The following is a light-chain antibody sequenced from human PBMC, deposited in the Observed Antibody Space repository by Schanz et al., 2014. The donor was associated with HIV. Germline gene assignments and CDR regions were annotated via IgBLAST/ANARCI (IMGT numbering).Light chain of an antibody. V-gene: IGLV2-14*01. Sequence: QSALTQPASVSGSPGQSITISCTGTSSDVGGYKYVSWYQQYPGKAPKLMIYEVSKRPSGVPDRFSGSKSGTSASLAISGLQSEDEADYYCAAWDDSLTGVVFGGGTKLTVL. CDR1: SSDVGGYKY. CDR3: AAWDDSLTGVV. CDR2: EVS. J-gene: IGLJ2*01.